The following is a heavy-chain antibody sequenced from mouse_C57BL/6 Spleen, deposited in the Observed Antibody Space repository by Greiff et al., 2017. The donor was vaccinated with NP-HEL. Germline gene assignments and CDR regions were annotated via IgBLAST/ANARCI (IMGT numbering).Heavy chain of an antibody. CDR3: ARGRGSRKWYFDV. V-gene: IGHV1-53*01. D-gene: IGHD1-1*01. Sequence: QVQLQQPGTELVKPGASVKLSCKASGYTFTSYWMHWVKQRPGQGLEWIGNINPSNGGTNYNEKVKSKATLTVDKSSSTAYMQLSSLSSEDSAVYYCARGRGSRKWYFDVWGTGTTVTVSS. J-gene: IGHJ1*03. CDR2: INPSNGGT. CDR1: GYTFTSYW.